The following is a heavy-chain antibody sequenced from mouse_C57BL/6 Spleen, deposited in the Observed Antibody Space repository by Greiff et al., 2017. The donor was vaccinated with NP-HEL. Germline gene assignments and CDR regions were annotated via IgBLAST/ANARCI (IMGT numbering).Heavy chain of an antibody. CDR1: GFTFSDFY. D-gene: IGHD4-1*01. V-gene: IGHV7-1*01. CDR2: SRNKANDYTT. CDR3: ARDAPLGRAMDY. Sequence: EVQLVESGGGLVQSGRSLRLSCATSGFTFSDFYMEWVRQAPGKGLEWIAASRNKANDYTTEYSASVKGRFIVSRDTSQSILYLQMNALRAEDTAIYCCARDAPLGRAMDYWGQGTSVTVSS. J-gene: IGHJ4*01.